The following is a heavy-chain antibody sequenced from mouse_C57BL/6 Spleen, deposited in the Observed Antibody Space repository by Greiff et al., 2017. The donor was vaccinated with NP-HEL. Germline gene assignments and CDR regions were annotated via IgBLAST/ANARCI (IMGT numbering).Heavy chain of an antibody. CDR1: GYTFTNYW. J-gene: IGHJ2*01. CDR2: IYPGGGYT. CDR3: ARGYYGSSYGY. V-gene: IGHV1-63*01. D-gene: IGHD1-1*01. Sequence: VQVVESGAELVRPGSSVKMSCKASGYTFTNYWIGWAKQRPGHGLEWIGDIYPGGGYTNYNEKFKGKATLTADKSSSTAYMQFSSLTSEDSAIYYCARGYYGSSYGYWGQGTTLTVSS.